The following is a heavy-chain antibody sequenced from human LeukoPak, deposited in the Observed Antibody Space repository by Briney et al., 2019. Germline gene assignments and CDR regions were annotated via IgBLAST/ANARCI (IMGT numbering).Heavy chain of an antibody. D-gene: IGHD5-18*01. J-gene: IGHJ4*02. CDR2: IYYSGSS. CDR3: ARHGKETVDTVFDY. V-gene: IGHV4-31*03. Sequence: SETLFLTCTVSGGSINNGGYYWSWIRQHPGKGLEWIGYIYYSGSSYYNPSLRSRVTISVDTSKNHFSLKLSSVTATDTAVYYCARHGKETVDTVFDYWGQGTLVTVSS. CDR1: GGSINNGGYY.